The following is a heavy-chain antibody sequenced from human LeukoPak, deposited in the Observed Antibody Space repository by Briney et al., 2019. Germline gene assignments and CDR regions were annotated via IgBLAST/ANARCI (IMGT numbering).Heavy chain of an antibody. V-gene: IGHV3-30*18. D-gene: IGHD3-22*01. Sequence: GRSLRLSCAASGFTFSSYGMHWVRQAPGKGLEWVAVISYDGSNKYYADSVKGRFTISRDNSKNTLYLQMNSLRAEDTAVYYCANDPESAHDSSGSNWFDPWGQGTLVTVSS. CDR1: GFTFSSYG. CDR2: ISYDGSNK. J-gene: IGHJ5*02. CDR3: ANDPESAHDSSGSNWFDP.